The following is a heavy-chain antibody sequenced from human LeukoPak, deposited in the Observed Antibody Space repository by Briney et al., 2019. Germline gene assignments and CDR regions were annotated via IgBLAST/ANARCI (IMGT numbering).Heavy chain of an antibody. V-gene: IGHV3-21*04. CDR3: AKEIYYDSTGPQY. CDR1: GFTFSSYS. J-gene: IGHJ4*02. Sequence: GGSLRLSCAASGFTFSSYSMNWVRQAPGKGLEWVSSISKSSSYIYYADSLKGRFTISRDNAKNSLYLQMNSLRAEDTAVYHCAKEIYYDSTGPQYWGQGTLVTVSS. CDR2: ISKSSSYI. D-gene: IGHD3-22*01.